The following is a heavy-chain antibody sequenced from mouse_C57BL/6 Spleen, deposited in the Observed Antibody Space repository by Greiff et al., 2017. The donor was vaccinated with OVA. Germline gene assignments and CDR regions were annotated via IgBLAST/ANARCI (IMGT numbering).Heavy chain of an antibody. CDR1: GYTFTSYW. D-gene: IGHD1-1*01. V-gene: IGHV1-61*01. J-gene: IGHJ3*01. CDR3: ARISSSYSWFAY. CDR2: IYPSDSET. Sequence: QVQLQQPGAELVRPGSSVKLSCKASGYTFTSYWMDWVKQRPGQGLEWIGNIYPSDSETHYNQKFKDKATLTVDKSSSTAYMQLSSLTSEDSAVYYCARISSSYSWFAYWGQGTLVTVSA.